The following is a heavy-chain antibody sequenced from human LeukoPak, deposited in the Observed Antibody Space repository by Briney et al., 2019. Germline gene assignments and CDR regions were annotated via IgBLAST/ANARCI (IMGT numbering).Heavy chain of an antibody. CDR3: ARDLDTVTTGDY. J-gene: IGHJ4*02. CDR1: GGSISSSSYY. CDR2: IYYSGST. V-gene: IGHV4-39*07. Sequence: SETLSLTCTVSGGSISSSSYYWGWIRQPPGKGLEWIGSIYYSGSTYYNPSLKSRVTISVDTSKNQFSLKLSSVTAVDTAVYYCARDLDTVTTGDYWGQGTLVTVSS. D-gene: IGHD4-17*01.